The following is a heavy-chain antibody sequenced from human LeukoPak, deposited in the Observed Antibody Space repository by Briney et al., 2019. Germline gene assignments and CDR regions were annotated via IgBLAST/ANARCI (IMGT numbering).Heavy chain of an antibody. CDR2: IYYSGST. CDR1: SGSISSSSYY. V-gene: IGHV4-39*01. Sequence: SETLSLTCTVSSGSISSSSYYWGWIRQPPGTGLEWIGSIYYSGSTYYNPSLKSRVSISKDASKNQFSLKVSSVTAADTAVYYCARIKKVDTSIDYWGQGTLVTVSS. D-gene: IGHD5-18*01. CDR3: ARIKKVDTSIDY. J-gene: IGHJ4*02.